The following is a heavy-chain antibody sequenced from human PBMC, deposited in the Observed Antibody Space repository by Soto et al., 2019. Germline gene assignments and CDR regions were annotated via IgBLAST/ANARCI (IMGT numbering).Heavy chain of an antibody. Sequence: PGGSLRLSCAASGFTFSSYAMHWVRQAPGKGLEWVALIWFDGSKIYYADSVKGRFSISRDNSNNTLSLQMDSLRAEDSAVYYCARGEYDYGSGNSNYFYYYGLNVWGQGTTVTV. J-gene: IGHJ6*02. CDR3: ARGEYDYGSGNSNYFYYYGLNV. D-gene: IGHD3-10*01. CDR1: GFTFSSYA. V-gene: IGHV3-33*01. CDR2: IWFDGSKI.